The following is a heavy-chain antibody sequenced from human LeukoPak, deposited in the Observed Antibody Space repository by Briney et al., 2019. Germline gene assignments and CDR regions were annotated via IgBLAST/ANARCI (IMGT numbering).Heavy chain of an antibody. Sequence: GASVKVSCKASGGTFSSYAISWVRQAPGQGLEWMGRIIPILGIANYAQKFQGRVTITADKSTSTAYMELSSLRSEDTAVYYCARTRGEGEPYPDYWAREPWSPSPQ. D-gene: IGHD1-14*01. CDR3: ARTRGEGEPYPDY. V-gene: IGHV1-69*04. CDR2: IIPILGIA. J-gene: IGHJ4*02. CDR1: GGTFSSYA.